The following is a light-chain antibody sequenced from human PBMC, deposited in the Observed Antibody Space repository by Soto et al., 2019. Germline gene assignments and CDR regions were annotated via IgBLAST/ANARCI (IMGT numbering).Light chain of an antibody. CDR2: ANI. J-gene: IGLJ1*01. CDR1: SSNIGAGYD. V-gene: IGLV1-40*01. Sequence: QSALTQPPSVSGAPGQRVTISCTGSSSNIGAGYDVHWYQQRPGAAPKLLISANINRPSGVPDRFSGSKSGTSASLAITGLQADDEGDYYCQSYDSTLSARYVFGTGTKLTVL. CDR3: QSYDSTLSARYV.